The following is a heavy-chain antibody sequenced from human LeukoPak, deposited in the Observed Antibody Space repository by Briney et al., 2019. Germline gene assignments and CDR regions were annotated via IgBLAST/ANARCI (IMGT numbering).Heavy chain of an antibody. CDR2: ISSSSSYI. V-gene: IGHV3-21*01. CDR3: ASNQIAYYYDSSGYLPRDFDY. CDR1: GFTFSSYS. Sequence: PGGSLRLSCAASGFTFSSYSMNWVRQAPGKGLEWVSSISSSSSYIYYADSVKGRFTISRDNAKNSLYLQMNSLRAEDTAVYYCASNQIAYYYDSSGYLPRDFDYWGQGTLVTVSS. D-gene: IGHD3-22*01. J-gene: IGHJ4*02.